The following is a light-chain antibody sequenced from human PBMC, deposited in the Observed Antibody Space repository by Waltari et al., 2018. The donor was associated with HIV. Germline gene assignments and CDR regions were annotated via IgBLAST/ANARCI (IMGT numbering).Light chain of an antibody. V-gene: IGLV2-23*02. CDR3: CSYAGRSTLEV. Sequence: SALTQPASVSGSPGQSITIPCTATSSDVCAYNLVSWYQQHPGKAPKFIIYEVNKRPSEVSIRFSGSKSGNTASLTISGLQAEDEADYYCCSYAGRSTLEVFGGGTKVTVL. CDR2: EVN. J-gene: IGLJ2*01. CDR1: SSDVCAYNL.